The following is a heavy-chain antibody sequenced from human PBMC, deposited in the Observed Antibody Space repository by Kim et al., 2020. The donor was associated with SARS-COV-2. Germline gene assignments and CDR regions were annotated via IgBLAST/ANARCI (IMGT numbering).Heavy chain of an antibody. Sequence: GESLKISCKVSGYSFTSYWIGWVRQMPGKGLEWMGIIYPGDSDTRYSPSFQGQVTISADKSISTAYLQWSSLKASDTAMYYCARHAGDITMVRGVTDYWGQGTLVTVSS. CDR2: IYPGDSDT. J-gene: IGHJ4*02. V-gene: IGHV5-51*01. CDR3: ARHAGDITMVRGVTDY. D-gene: IGHD3-10*01. CDR1: GYSFTSYW.